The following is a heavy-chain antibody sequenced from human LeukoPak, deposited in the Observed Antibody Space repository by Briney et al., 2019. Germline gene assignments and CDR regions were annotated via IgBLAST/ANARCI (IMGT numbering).Heavy chain of an antibody. CDR1: GFSVRYNS. V-gene: IGHV3-53*01. Sequence: PGGYLRHPCSASGFSVRYNSMNWVRQAPGKGLEWVSTIYADGTTYYADSMKGRFTISRDNSKNTLDLQMNSLRAEDTAVYYCAIAQLASGTDYWGQGTLVTVSS. J-gene: IGHJ4*02. D-gene: IGHD3-3*02. CDR2: IYADGTT. CDR3: AIAQLASGTDY.